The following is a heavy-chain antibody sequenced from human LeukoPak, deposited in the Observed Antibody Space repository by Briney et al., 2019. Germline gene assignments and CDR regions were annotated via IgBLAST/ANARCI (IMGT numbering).Heavy chain of an antibody. CDR2: IKEDGSEK. D-gene: IGHD3-22*01. Sequence: GGSLRLSCAASGFTYSSYWMSWVRQAPGKGLEWVANIKEDGSEKYYVDSVKGRFTISRDNAKNSLYLQMNSLRAEDTAVYYCARDIIHSSGLPNYWGQGTLVTVSS. J-gene: IGHJ4*02. CDR3: ARDIIHSSGLPNY. V-gene: IGHV3-7*01. CDR1: GFTYSSYW.